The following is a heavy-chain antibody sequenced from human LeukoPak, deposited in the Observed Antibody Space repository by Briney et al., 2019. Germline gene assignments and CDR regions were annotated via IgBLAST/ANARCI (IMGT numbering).Heavy chain of an antibody. V-gene: IGHV3-30*18. J-gene: IGHJ1*01. Sequence: LRLSCAASGFTFSSFGMHWVRQAPGQGLERVAVISFDGSNQYYADSVKGRFTIYRDNFKNTVYLQMNSLRAEETAVYYCAKSHPPTVTTEEGEYLQHWGQGTLVTVSS. CDR2: ISFDGSNQ. D-gene: IGHD4-17*01. CDR3: AKSHPPTVTTEEGEYLQH. CDR1: GFTFSSFG.